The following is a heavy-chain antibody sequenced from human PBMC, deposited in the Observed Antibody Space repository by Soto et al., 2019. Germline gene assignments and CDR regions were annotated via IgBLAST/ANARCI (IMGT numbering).Heavy chain of an antibody. V-gene: IGHV3-33*01. CDR3: ARDSVRDYLYYYYGMDV. D-gene: IGHD4-17*01. Sequence: QVQLVESGGGVVQPGRSLRLSCAASGFTFSSYGMHWVRQAPGKGLEWVAVIWYDGSNKYYADSVKGRFTISRDNAKNSLFLQMNSLRADDTAVYYCARDSVRDYLYYYYGMDVWGQGTTVTVSS. CDR1: GFTFSSYG. J-gene: IGHJ6*02. CDR2: IWYDGSNK.